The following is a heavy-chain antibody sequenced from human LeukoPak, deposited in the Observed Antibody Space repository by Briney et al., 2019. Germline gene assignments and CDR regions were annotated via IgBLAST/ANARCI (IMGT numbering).Heavy chain of an antibody. CDR3: ARDRAPSKYFDWLFHPALYGMDV. CDR2: ISYDGSNK. J-gene: IGHJ6*02. V-gene: IGHV3-30*03. D-gene: IGHD3-9*01. Sequence: PGGSLRLSCAASGFTFSSYGMHWVRQAPGKGLEWVAVISYDGSNKYYADSVKGRFTISRDNSKNTLYLQMNSLRAEDTAVYYCARDRAPSKYFDWLFHPALYGMDVWGQGTTVTVSS. CDR1: GFTFSSYG.